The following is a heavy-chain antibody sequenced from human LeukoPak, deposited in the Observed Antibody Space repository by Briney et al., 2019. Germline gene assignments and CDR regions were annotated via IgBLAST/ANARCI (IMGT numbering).Heavy chain of an antibody. V-gene: IGHV1-2*02. Sequence: ASVKVSCKASGYTFTGYYMHWVRQAPGQGLEWMGWINPNSGGTNYAQKFQGRVTMTRDTSISTAYMELSRLRSDDTAVYYCARELTVTTPSPGYWGQGTPVTVSS. D-gene: IGHD4-17*01. CDR1: GYTFTGYY. CDR3: ARELTVTTPSPGY. J-gene: IGHJ4*02. CDR2: INPNSGGT.